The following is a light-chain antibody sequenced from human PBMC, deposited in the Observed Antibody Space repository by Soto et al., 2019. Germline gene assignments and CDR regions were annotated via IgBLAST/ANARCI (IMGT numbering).Light chain of an antibody. V-gene: IGKV1-39*01. CDR2: DAS. J-gene: IGKJ1*01. Sequence: DIHLTQSPSSLSASVGDRVTISCRATQGIGTYLTWYHQKPGRAPNLLIYDASTFQTGAPSRFTGRASATDFTLTISSLQPEDVGTYFCQQTYSTPPWTFGQGTRVEI. CDR1: QGIGTY. CDR3: QQTYSTPPWT.